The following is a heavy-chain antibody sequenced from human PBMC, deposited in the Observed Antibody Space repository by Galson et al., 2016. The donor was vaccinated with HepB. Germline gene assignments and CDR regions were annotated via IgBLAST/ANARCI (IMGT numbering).Heavy chain of an antibody. CDR2: VWYDGSKK. D-gene: IGHD5-18*01. V-gene: IGHV3-33*01. J-gene: IGHJ4*02. CDR1: GFSLNSYV. Sequence: SLRLSCAASGFSLNSYVMHWVRQAPGKGLQWAAVVWYDGSKKYYADSVKGRFTISRDISKNTRYLQMNNLRLEDTAVYYCTRDEGEYSLFDSWGQGTQVTVSS. CDR3: TRDEGEYSLFDS.